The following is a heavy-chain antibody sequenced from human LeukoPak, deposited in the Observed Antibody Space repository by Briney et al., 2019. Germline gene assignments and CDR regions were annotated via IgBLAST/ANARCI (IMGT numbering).Heavy chain of an antibody. CDR1: GGSFSGYY. CDR2: INHSGST. D-gene: IGHD6-19*01. Sequence: PSETLSLTCAVYGGSFSGYYWSWIRQPPGKGLEWIGEINHSGSTNYNPSLKSRVTISVDTSKNQFSLKLSSVTAADTAVYYCARGWGVAATDAFDIWGQGTMVTVSS. V-gene: IGHV4-34*01. CDR3: ARGWGVAATDAFDI. J-gene: IGHJ3*02.